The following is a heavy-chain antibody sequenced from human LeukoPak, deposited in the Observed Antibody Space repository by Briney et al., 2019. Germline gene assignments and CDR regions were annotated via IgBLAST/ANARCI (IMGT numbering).Heavy chain of an antibody. J-gene: IGHJ4*02. CDR1: GYTFTSYY. CDR3: ARDRPFYGGEPQNYFGY. D-gene: IGHD4-23*01. V-gene: IGHV1-46*01. CDR2: INPSGGST. Sequence: ASVKVSCKASGYTFTSYYMHWVRQAPGQGLEWMGIINPSGGSTSYAQKFQGRVTMTRDTSTSTVYMELSSLRSEDTAVYYCARDRPFYGGEPQNYFGYWGQGTLVTVSS.